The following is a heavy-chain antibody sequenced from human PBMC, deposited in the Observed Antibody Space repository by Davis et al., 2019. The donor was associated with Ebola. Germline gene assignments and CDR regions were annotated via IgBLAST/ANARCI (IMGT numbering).Heavy chain of an antibody. CDR2: ISAYNGNT. J-gene: IGHJ6*02. CDR1: GYTFTSYG. D-gene: IGHD3-9*01. Sequence: AASVKVFCKAFGYTFTSYGFSWVRQAPGQGLEWMGWISAYNGNTNYAQKFQGRVTMTTDTSTSTAYMELSSLTYEDTAVYYCATLDILTAYVPYAMDVWGQGTTVTVS. V-gene: IGHV1-18*01. CDR3: ATLDILTAYVPYAMDV.